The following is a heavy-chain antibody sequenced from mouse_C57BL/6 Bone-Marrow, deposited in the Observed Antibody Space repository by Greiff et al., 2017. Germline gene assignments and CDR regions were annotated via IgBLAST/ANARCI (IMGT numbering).Heavy chain of an antibody. CDR1: GFTFSDYG. V-gene: IGHV5-17*01. Sequence: EVKLMESGGGLVKPGGSLKLSCAASGFTFSDYGMHWVRQAPEKGLEWVAYISSGSSTIYYADTVKGRFTISRDNAKNTLFLQMTSLRSEDTAMYYCARNPFFITTVVATRYYAMDYWGQGTSVTVSS. J-gene: IGHJ4*01. CDR3: ARNPFFITTVVATRYYAMDY. CDR2: ISSGSSTI. D-gene: IGHD1-1*01.